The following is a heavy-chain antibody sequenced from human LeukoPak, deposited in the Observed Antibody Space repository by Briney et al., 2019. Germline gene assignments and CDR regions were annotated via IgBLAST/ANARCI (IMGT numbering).Heavy chain of an antibody. J-gene: IGHJ4*02. CDR1: EFTFSSYS. CDR2: ITNSGNSK. V-gene: IGHV3-48*04. D-gene: IGHD3-3*01. CDR3: ARVGSIFGVVIDY. Sequence: GGSLRLSCAASEFTFSSYSMNWVRQAPGKGLEWVSYITNSGNSKSYADSVKGRFTISRDNAKNSLYLQMNSLRAEDTAVYYCARVGSIFGVVIDYWGQGTLVTVSS.